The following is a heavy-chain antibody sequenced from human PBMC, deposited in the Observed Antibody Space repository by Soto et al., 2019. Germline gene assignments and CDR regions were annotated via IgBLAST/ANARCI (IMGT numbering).Heavy chain of an antibody. D-gene: IGHD2-8*01. Sequence: PGGSLRLSCAASGFTFSSYSMNWVRQAPGKGLEWVSCISSSRSCIYYADSVKGRFTISRDNSKNTLYLQMNSLRAEDTGVFYCARGGPGVPMYYSDYWGQGTLVTVSS. CDR3: ARGGPGVPMYYSDY. J-gene: IGHJ4*02. CDR2: ISSSRSCI. CDR1: GFTFSSYS. V-gene: IGHV3-21*01.